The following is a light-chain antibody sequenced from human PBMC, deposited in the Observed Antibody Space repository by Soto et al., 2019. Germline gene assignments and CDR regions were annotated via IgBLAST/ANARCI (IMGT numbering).Light chain of an antibody. J-gene: IGKJ1*01. CDR2: DAS. CDR3: QQYNNWPPWT. V-gene: IGKV3-15*01. CDR1: QSVRTN. Sequence: EVVMTQSPATLSVSPVERATLSCRASQSVRTNLAWYQQKPGQAPRLLIYDASVRATGIPARFSGSGSGAEFTLTISGLQSEDFAVYYCQQYNNWPPWTFGQGTKV.